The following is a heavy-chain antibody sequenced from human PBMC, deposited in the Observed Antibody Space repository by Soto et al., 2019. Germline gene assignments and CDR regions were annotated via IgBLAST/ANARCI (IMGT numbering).Heavy chain of an antibody. Sequence: ASVKVSCKVSGYTLTELSMHWVRQAPGKGLEWMGGFDPEDGETIYAQKFQGRVTMTEDTSTDTAYMELSSLRSEDTAVYYCATDLITIVRGVPERRFDYWGQGTLVTVSS. D-gene: IGHD3-10*01. CDR1: GYTLTELS. V-gene: IGHV1-24*01. CDR2: FDPEDGET. CDR3: ATDLITIVRGVPERRFDY. J-gene: IGHJ4*02.